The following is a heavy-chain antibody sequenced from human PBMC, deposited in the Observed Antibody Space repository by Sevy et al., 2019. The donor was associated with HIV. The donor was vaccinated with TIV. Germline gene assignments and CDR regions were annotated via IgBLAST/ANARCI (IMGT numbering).Heavy chain of an antibody. V-gene: IGHV3-30*18. CDR3: AKDDVAVAGTSFDY. J-gene: IGHJ4*02. CDR2: ISYDGSNK. Sequence: GGSLRFSCAASGFTFSSYGMHWVRQAPGKGLEWVAVISYDGSNKYYADSVKGRFTISRDNSKNTLYLQMNSLGAEDTAVYYCAKDDVAVAGTSFDYWGQGTLVTVSS. D-gene: IGHD6-19*01. CDR1: GFTFSSYG.